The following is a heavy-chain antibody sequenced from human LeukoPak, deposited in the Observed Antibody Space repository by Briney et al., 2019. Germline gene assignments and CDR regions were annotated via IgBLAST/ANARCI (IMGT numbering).Heavy chain of an antibody. D-gene: IGHD3-10*01. Sequence: SETLSLTCAVYGGSFSGYYWSWIRQPPGTGLEWIGEINHSGSTNYNPSLKSRVTISVDTPKNQFSLKLSSVTAADTAVYYCARAVRGGNRGAAIAWFDPWGQGTLVTVSS. V-gene: IGHV4-34*01. CDR3: ARAVRGGNRGAAIAWFDP. J-gene: IGHJ5*02. CDR1: GGSFSGYY. CDR2: INHSGST.